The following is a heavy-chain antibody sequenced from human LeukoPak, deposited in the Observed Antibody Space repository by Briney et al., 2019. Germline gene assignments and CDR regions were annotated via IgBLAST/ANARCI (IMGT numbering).Heavy chain of an antibody. CDR2: INHSGST. CDR1: GGSFSGYY. CDR3: ARGGFRLSPLYYYYYMDV. D-gene: IGHD4/OR15-4a*01. Sequence: SETLSLTCAVYGGSFSGYYWSWIRQPPGRGLEWIGEINHSGSTNYNPSLKSRVTISVDTSKNQFSLKLSSVTAADTAVYYCARGGFRLSPLYYYYYMDVWGKGTTVTVSS. J-gene: IGHJ6*03. V-gene: IGHV4-34*01.